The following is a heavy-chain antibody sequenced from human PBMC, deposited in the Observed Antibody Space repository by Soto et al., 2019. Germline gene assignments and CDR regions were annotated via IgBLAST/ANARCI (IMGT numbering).Heavy chain of an antibody. CDR3: ASKFGELLADAFDI. Sequence: PSQTLSLSCTVSVGSVSSGSYYWSWFRKPPGKVLEWIGEIYHSGSINHNPSLKSRVTMSVDKSNNQFSLKMTSVTAADTALYYCASKFGELLADAFDIWGQGTVVTVSS. CDR1: VGSVSSGSYY. CDR2: IYHSGSI. D-gene: IGHD3-10*01. J-gene: IGHJ3*02. V-gene: IGHV4-61*01.